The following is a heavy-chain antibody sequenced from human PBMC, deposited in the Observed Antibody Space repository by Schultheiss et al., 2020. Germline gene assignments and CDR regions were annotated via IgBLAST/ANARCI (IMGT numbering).Heavy chain of an antibody. CDR3: ARDRFYYDSSGYYYGRGPTRRNYFDY. V-gene: IGHV4-34*01. CDR1: GGSFSGYY. D-gene: IGHD3-22*01. CDR2: INHSGST. J-gene: IGHJ4*02. Sequence: SETLSLTCAVYGGSFSGYYWSWIRQPPGKGLEWIGEINHSGSTNYNPSLKSRVTISVDTSKNQFSLKLSSVTAADTAVYYCARDRFYYDSSGYYYGRGPTRRNYFDYWSQGTLVTVSS.